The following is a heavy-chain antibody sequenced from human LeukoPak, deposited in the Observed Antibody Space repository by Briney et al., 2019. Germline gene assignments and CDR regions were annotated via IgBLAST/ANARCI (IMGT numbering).Heavy chain of an antibody. D-gene: IGHD2-15*01. J-gene: IGHJ3*02. CDR1: GYTFTGYY. CDR3: ARGYCSGGSCYGDAFDI. CDR2: INPNSGGT. V-gene: IGHV1-2*02. Sequence: ASVKVSCKASGYTFTGYYMHWVRQAPGQGLEWMGWINPNSGGTNYAQKVQGRVTMTRDTSISTAYMELSRLRSDDTAVYYCARGYCSGGSCYGDAFDIWGQGTMVTVSS.